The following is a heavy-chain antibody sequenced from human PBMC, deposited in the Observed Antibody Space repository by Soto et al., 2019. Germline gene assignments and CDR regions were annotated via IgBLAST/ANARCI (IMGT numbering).Heavy chain of an antibody. CDR2: TFHSGAT. CDR3: ARGGHVGSATSCCHNF. CDR1: DDSISIGFYY. J-gene: IGHJ4*02. V-gene: IGHV4-30-4*01. Sequence: PAETLSLTCTFSDDSISIGFYYWTWIRQTPGKGLEWIGYTFHSGATYFNSSLEGRVSISVDTSKNQFFLKLTSVTAADTAVYYCARGGHVGSATSCCHNFWGQGTLVTVSS. D-gene: IGHD2-2*01.